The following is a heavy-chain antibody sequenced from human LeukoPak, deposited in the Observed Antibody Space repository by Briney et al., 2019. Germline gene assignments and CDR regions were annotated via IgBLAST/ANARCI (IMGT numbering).Heavy chain of an antibody. CDR1: GFTFSDYY. CDR3: ARFRLTVTTYAHLDY. D-gene: IGHD4-17*01. Sequence: GGSLRLSCAASGFTFSDYYMSWIRQAPGKGLEWVSYISSSGSTIDYADSVKGRFTISRDNAKNSLYLQTTSLRAEDTAVYYCARFRLTVTTYAHLDYWGQGTLVTVSP. CDR2: ISSSGSTI. J-gene: IGHJ4*02. V-gene: IGHV3-11*01.